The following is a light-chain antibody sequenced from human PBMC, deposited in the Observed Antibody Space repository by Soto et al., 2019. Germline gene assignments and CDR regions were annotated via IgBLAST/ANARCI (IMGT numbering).Light chain of an antibody. Sequence: EIVLTQSPGTLSLSPGERATLSCRASQSVSSNYLAWYQQKPGQAPRPLIYGASSRATGIPDRFSGSGAGTDFTLTFSSLEPEDFAVYYRQQYGSSPWTFGQGTKVNIK. J-gene: IGKJ1*01. CDR2: GAS. CDR1: QSVSSNY. V-gene: IGKV3-20*01. CDR3: QQYGSSPWT.